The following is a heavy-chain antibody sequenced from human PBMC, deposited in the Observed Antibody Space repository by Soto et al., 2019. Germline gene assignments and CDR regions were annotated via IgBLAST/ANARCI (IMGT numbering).Heavy chain of an antibody. D-gene: IGHD6-6*01. J-gene: IGHJ3*01. V-gene: IGHV4-31*03. Sequence: TLSLTCTVSGGSISSAGYYWSWIRQHPGKGLEWIGYIYFSGVTYYNPSLGSRVTISVDTSKNQFSLRLSSVTAADTAVYYCARDLWRPPPEAAFDVSGQVTKVNVS. CDR3: ARDLWRPPPEAAFDV. CDR1: GGSISSAGYY. CDR2: IYFSGVT.